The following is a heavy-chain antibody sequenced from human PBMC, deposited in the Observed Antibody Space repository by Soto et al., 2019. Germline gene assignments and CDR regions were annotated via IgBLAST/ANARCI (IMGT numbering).Heavy chain of an antibody. CDR1: GGSISSYY. J-gene: IGHJ4*02. CDR2: IYYSGST. D-gene: IGHD3-22*01. CDR3: ARGHNYYDSSGGRTEFDY. Sequence: QVQLQESGPGLVKPSETLSLTCTVSGGSISSYYWSWIRQPPGKGLEWIGYIYYSGSTNYNPSLKSRVTISVDTSKNQFSLKLSSVTAADTAVYYCARGHNYYDSSGGRTEFDYWGQGTLVTVSS. V-gene: IGHV4-59*01.